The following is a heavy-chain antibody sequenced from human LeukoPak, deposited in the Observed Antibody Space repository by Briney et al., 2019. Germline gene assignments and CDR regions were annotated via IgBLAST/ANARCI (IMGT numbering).Heavy chain of an antibody. Sequence: SETLSLTCTVSGGSISSGDYYWSWIRQPPGKGLEWIGYIYYSGSTYYNPSLKSRVTISVDTSKNQFSLKLSSVTAADTAVYYCARVSGGTTVTHFDYWGQGTLVTVSS. J-gene: IGHJ4*02. V-gene: IGHV4-30-4*01. D-gene: IGHD4-17*01. CDR1: GGSISSGDYY. CDR3: ARVSGGTTVTHFDY. CDR2: IYYSGST.